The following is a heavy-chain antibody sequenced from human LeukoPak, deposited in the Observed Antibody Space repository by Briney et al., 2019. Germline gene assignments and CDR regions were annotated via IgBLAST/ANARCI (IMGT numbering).Heavy chain of an antibody. Sequence: GGSLRLSCATSGFTFTSYSVIWVRQPPGKGLEWVAYIGSSGSYIHYADSVRGRFLISRDNARRSVDLNMNNLRHEDTALYFCARIRDSRVPLDYWGQGTRVVVSS. CDR3: ARIRDSRVPLDY. V-gene: IGHV3-21*05. J-gene: IGHJ4*02. CDR1: GFTFTSYS. CDR2: IGSSGSYI. D-gene: IGHD3-3*01.